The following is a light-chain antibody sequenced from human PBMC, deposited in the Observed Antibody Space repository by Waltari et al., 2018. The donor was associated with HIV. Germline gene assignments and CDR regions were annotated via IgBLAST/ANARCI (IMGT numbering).Light chain of an antibody. CDR2: DTN. CDR1: SSNIANNY. J-gene: IGLJ2*01. CDR3: GTWDTSLSAGV. V-gene: IGLV1-51*01. Sequence: QSVLTQPPAVSAAPGQTVTISCSGSSSNIANNYVSWYQQLPGTAPKLLIYDTNSGASGIPDRLSGSKSVTSATLAIAGLQTGDEADYYCGTWDTSLSAGVFGGGTKVTVL.